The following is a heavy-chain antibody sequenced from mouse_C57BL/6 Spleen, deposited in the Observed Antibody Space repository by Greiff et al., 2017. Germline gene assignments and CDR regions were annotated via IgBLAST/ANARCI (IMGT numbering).Heavy chain of an antibody. J-gene: IGHJ4*01. V-gene: IGHV1-72*01. D-gene: IGHD3-2*02. Sequence: VKLQQPGAELVKPGASVKLSCKASGYTFTSSWMHWVKQRPGRGLAWIGRIDPNSGGTKYNEKFKSKATLTVAKPSSTAYMQLSSRTSEDSAVYYCARHSSGYYHAMDDWGQGTSVTVSS. CDR1: GYTFTSSW. CDR2: IDPNSGGT. CDR3: ARHSSGYYHAMDD.